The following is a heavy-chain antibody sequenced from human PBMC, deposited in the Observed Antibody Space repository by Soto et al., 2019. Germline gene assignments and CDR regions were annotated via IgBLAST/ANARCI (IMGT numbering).Heavy chain of an antibody. CDR3: ARGGSGYTWFNEF. J-gene: IGHJ4*02. Sequence: QVQLVQSGAEVKKPGSSVKVSCKASGGTFSSLAISWVRQAPGQGLEWMGGLVPVFGTANYAQRFQGRVTITADESTNTAYMELSSLRSEDTAIYYCARGGSGYTWFNEFWGQGTLVTVSS. D-gene: IGHD3-22*01. CDR1: GGTFSSLA. V-gene: IGHV1-69*01. CDR2: LVPVFGTA.